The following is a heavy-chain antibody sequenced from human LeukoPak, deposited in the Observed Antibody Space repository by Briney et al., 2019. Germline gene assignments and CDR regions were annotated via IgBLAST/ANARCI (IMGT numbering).Heavy chain of an antibody. D-gene: IGHD3-22*01. Sequence: GSLRLSCAASGFTFSSYSMNWVRQAPGKGLEWVSVIYSGGSTYYADSVKGRFTISRDNSKNTLYLQMNSLRAEDTAVYYCARAHNYYDSSGYPKHDAFDIWGQGTMVTVSS. CDR2: IYSGGST. CDR3: ARAHNYYDSSGYPKHDAFDI. V-gene: IGHV3-66*01. J-gene: IGHJ3*02. CDR1: GFTFSSYS.